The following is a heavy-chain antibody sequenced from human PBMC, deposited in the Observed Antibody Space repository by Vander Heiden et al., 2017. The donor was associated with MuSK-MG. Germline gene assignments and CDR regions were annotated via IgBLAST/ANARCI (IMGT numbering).Heavy chain of an antibody. V-gene: IGHV1-2*02. CDR1: GYTFTGYY. J-gene: IGHJ4*02. D-gene: IGHD3-10*01. Sequence: QVQLVQSGAEVKKPGASVKVSCKASGYTFTGYYMHWVRQAPGQGLEWMGWINPNSGGTNYAQKLQGRVTMTRDTSISTAYMELSRLRSDETAVYYCARDPKGRYGSGSYPDYWGQGTLVTVYS. CDR2: INPNSGGT. CDR3: ARDPKGRYGSGSYPDY.